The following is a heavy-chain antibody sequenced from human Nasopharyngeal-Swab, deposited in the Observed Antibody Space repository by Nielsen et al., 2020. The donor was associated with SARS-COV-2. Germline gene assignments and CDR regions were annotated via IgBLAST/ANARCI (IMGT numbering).Heavy chain of an antibody. V-gene: IGHV3-7*03. CDR3: ARDSRGYSYGYIYFDY. D-gene: IGHD5-18*01. Sequence: GESLKISCAASGFTFSSYWMSWVRQAPGKGLEWAANIKQDGSEKYYVDSVKGRFTISRDNAKNSLYLQMNSLRAEDTAVYYCARDSRGYSYGYIYFDYWGQGTLVTVSS. CDR2: IKQDGSEK. CDR1: GFTFSSYW. J-gene: IGHJ4*02.